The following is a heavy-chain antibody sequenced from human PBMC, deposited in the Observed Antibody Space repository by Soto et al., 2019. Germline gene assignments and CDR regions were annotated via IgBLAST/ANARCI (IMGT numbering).Heavy chain of an antibody. CDR2: ISYDGSNK. CDR1: GFTFSSYG. V-gene: IGHV3-30*18. Sequence: QVQLVESGGGVVQPGRSLRLSCAASGFTFSSYGMHWVRQAPGKGLEWVAVISYDGSNKYYADSVKGRFTISRDNSKNTLYLQMNSLRAEDTAVYYCAKGLWFGELPFDAFDIWGQATMVTVSS. CDR3: AKGLWFGELPFDAFDI. D-gene: IGHD3-10*01. J-gene: IGHJ3*02.